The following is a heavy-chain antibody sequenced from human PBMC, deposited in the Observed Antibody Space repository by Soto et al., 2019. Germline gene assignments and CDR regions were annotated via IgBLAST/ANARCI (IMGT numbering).Heavy chain of an antibody. V-gene: IGHV3-66*01. J-gene: IGHJ6*02. D-gene: IGHD5-12*01. Sequence: EVQLVESGGGLVQPGGSLRLSCAASGFTVSNNYMSWVRQAPGKGLEWVSVIYSGGSTYYADSVKGRFTVSRDNSKNTLYLQTNSLRAEDTAVYYCASDETVIGGYESQGNYYNLGMEVWGQRTTVTVSS. CDR1: GFTVSNNY. CDR2: IYSGGST. CDR3: ASDETVIGGYESQGNYYNLGMEV.